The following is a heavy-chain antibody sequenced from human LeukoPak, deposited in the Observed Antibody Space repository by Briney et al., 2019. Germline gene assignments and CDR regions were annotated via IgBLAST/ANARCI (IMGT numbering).Heavy chain of an antibody. CDR1: GFTFSSYE. V-gene: IGHV3-48*03. CDR2: ISSGGSAK. CDR3: ASPWGEFFFDN. J-gene: IGHJ4*02. D-gene: IGHD7-27*01. Sequence: GGSLRLSCAASGFTFSSYEMNWVRQTPGKGLQWISYISSGGSAKYYADAVKGRFTIYRDNAKKSVYLQMNSLRAEDTAVYYCASPWGEFFFDNWGQGTLVTVSS.